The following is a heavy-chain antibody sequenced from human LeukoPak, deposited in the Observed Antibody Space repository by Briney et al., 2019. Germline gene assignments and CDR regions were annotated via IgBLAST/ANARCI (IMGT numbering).Heavy chain of an antibody. CDR2: IIPIFGTA. V-gene: IGHV1-69*06. J-gene: IGHJ6*03. CDR1: GGTFSSYA. CDR3: AREVVVVVAATDYYYYMDV. Sequence: SVKVSCKASGGTFSSYAISWVRQAPGQGLEWMGGIIPIFGTANYAQKFQGRVTITADRSTSTAYMELSSLRSEDTAVYYCAREVVVVVAATDYYYYMDVWGKGTTVTVSS. D-gene: IGHD2-15*01.